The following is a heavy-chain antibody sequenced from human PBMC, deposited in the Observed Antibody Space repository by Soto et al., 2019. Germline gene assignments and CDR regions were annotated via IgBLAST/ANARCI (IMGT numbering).Heavy chain of an antibody. V-gene: IGHV3-48*02. Sequence: GGSLRLSCAASGFTFSSYSMNWVRQAPGKGLEWVSYISSSSSTIYYADSVKGRFTISRDNAENSLYLQMNSLRDEDTAVYYCASQRFLEWSYYYYGMDVWGQGTTVTVSS. CDR3: ASQRFLEWSYYYYGMDV. D-gene: IGHD3-3*01. J-gene: IGHJ6*02. CDR2: ISSSSSTI. CDR1: GFTFSSYS.